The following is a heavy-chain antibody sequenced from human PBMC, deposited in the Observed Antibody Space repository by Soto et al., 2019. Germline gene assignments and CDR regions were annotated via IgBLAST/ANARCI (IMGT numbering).Heavy chain of an antibody. J-gene: IGHJ4*02. Sequence: GGSLRLSCTASGFTFGIYAMSWVRQAPGKGLEWVGFITSKAYGGTTQYAASVKGRFTISRDDSKGIAYLQMNSLKTEDTAVYYCTRGINDNGWYFGYWGQGTLVTVSS. CDR3: TRGINDNGWYFGY. CDR1: GFTFGIYA. CDR2: ITSKAYGGTT. V-gene: IGHV3-49*04. D-gene: IGHD6-19*01.